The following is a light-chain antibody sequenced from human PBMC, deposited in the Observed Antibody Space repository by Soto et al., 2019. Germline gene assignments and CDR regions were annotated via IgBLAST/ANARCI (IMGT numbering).Light chain of an antibody. CDR1: QSISSY. J-gene: IGKJ1*01. V-gene: IGKV1-39*01. CDR2: ATS. Sequence: DIQMTQSPSSLSASVGDRVTITCRASQSISSYLNWYQQKPGTAPKLLIYATSSLQSGVPSRFSGSGSGTDFTLIISSLQPEDFATYYCQQSYSTPRTFGQGTKVDIK. CDR3: QQSYSTPRT.